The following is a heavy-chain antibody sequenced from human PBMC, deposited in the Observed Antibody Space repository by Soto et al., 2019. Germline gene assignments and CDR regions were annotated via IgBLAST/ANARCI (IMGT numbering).Heavy chain of an antibody. V-gene: IGHV3-73*02. CDR3: TRTRSDSGDYYYYGMDV. D-gene: IGHD5-12*01. CDR1: GFTFSGSA. Sequence: EVQLVESGGGLVQPGGSLKLSCAASGFTFSGSAMHWVRQASGKGLEWVGRIRSKANSYATACAASVKGRFTISRDDSKNTAYLQMNSLKTEDTAVYYCTRTRSDSGDYYYYGMDVWGQGTTVTVSS. J-gene: IGHJ6*02. CDR2: IRSKANSYAT.